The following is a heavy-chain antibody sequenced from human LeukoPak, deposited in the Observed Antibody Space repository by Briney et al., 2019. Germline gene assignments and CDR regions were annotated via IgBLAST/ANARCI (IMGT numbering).Heavy chain of an antibody. CDR2: IYTSGSTINNPSLKNT. CDR3: ARDTALWTFDI. Sequence: NSSETLSLTCTVSGDSISSGSYYWTWIRQPAGKGLEWIGRIYTSGSTINNPSLKNTNYNPSLKSRLTMSVDRSKDQFSLKMTSVTAADTAMYYCARDTALWTFDIWGQGTMVTVSS. D-gene: IGHD2-21*02. J-gene: IGHJ3*02. V-gene: IGHV4-61*02. CDR1: GDSISSGSYY.